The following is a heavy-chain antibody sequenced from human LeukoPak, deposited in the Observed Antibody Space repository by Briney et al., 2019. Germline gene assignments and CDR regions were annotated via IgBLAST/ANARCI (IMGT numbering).Heavy chain of an antibody. CDR2: ISSSGSTI. CDR3: ARGGSWFGELKGRYYYYGMDV. J-gene: IGHJ6*02. CDR1: GLTFSDYY. Sequence: PGGSLRLSCAASGLTFSDYYMSWIRQAPGKGLEWVSYISSSGSTIYYADSVKGRFTISRDNAKNSLYLQMNSLRAEDTAVYYCARGGSWFGELKGRYYYYGMDVWGQGTTVTVSS. D-gene: IGHD3-10*01. V-gene: IGHV3-11*01.